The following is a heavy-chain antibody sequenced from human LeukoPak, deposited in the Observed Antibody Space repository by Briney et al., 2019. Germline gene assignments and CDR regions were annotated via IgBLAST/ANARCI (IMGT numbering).Heavy chain of an antibody. CDR3: AGLDYDILTGYPWGAFDI. Sequence: GGSLRLSCAASGFTFSDYYMSWIRQAPGKGLEWVSYISSSGSTIYYADSVKGRFTISRDNAKNSLYLQMNSLRAEDTAVYYCAGLDYDILTGYPWGAFDIWGQGTMVTVSS. D-gene: IGHD3-9*01. CDR1: GFTFSDYY. J-gene: IGHJ3*02. CDR2: ISSSGSTI. V-gene: IGHV3-11*01.